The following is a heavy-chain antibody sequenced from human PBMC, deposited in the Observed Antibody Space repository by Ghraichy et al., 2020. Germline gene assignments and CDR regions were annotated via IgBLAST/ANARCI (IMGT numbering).Heavy chain of an antibody. D-gene: IGHD6-13*01. J-gene: IGHJ4*02. CDR3: ARDRGWGSSIPGDY. CDR2: IKQDGSEK. Sequence: GESLNISCAASGFTFSSYWMSWVRQAPGKGLEWVANIKQDGSEKYYVDSVKGRFTISRDNAKNSLYLQMNSLRAEDTAVYYCARDRGWGSSIPGDYWGQGTLVTVSS. V-gene: IGHV3-7*01. CDR1: GFTFSSYW.